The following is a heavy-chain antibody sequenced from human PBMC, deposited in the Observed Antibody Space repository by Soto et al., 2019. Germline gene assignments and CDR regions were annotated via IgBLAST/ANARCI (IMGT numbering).Heavy chain of an antibody. CDR2: IYLDDSDT. V-gene: IGHV5-51*01. CDR1: GHSSINYW. D-gene: IGHD2-15*01. CDR3: AKWSPNGYCSGGSCYYFDF. Sequence: GESLKISCKGSGHSSINYWIGWVRQMPGKGLEWMGIIYLDDSDTRYSPSFQGQVTISADKSTSTAYLQWSSLKASDTAMYYCAKWSPNGYCSGGSCYYFDFWGQGTLVTVSS. J-gene: IGHJ4*02.